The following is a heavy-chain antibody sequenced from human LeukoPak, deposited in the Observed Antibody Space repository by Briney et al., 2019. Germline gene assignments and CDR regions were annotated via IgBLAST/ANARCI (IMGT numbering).Heavy chain of an antibody. CDR2: ISSSGNTI. Sequence: PGGSLRLSCAASGFSFRDHYMSWIRQAPGKGLEWISYISSSGNTINYADSVKGRFTTSRDNAKNSLYLQMNSLRAEDTAVYYCAREMSKESGSGSYPYFDYWGQGTLVAVSS. J-gene: IGHJ4*02. V-gene: IGHV3-11*01. D-gene: IGHD3-10*01. CDR3: AREMSKESGSGSYPYFDY. CDR1: GFSFRDHY.